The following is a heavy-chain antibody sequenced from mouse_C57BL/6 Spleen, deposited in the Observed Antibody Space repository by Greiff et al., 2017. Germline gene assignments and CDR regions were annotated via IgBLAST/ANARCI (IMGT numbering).Heavy chain of an antibody. CDR3: ARDYYGSSGYFDY. CDR2: IWSGGST. Sequence: QVQLQQSGPGLVKPSQSLSITCTVSGFSLTSYGVHWVRQSPGKGLEWLGVIWSGGSTDYNAAFISRLSISKDNSKSQVFFKMNSLQADDTAIYYCARDYYGSSGYFDYWGQGTTLTVSS. D-gene: IGHD1-1*01. J-gene: IGHJ2*01. CDR1: GFSLTSYG. V-gene: IGHV2-2*01.